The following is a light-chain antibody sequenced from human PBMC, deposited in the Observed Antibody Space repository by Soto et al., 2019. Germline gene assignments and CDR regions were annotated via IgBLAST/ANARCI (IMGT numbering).Light chain of an antibody. V-gene: IGLV2-8*01. CDR1: SSDVGGYNF. CDR3: TSYAGSNIPVV. J-gene: IGLJ2*01. Sequence: QSVLTQPPSASGSPGQSVSISCTGTSSDVGGYNFVPWYQQHPGKAPKLMIYEVTKRPSGVPDRFSGSKSGNTASLTVSGLQAEDEADYYCTSYAGSNIPVVFGGGTKLTVL. CDR2: EVT.